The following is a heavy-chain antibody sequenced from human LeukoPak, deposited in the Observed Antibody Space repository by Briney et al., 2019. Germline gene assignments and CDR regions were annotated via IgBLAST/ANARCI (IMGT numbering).Heavy chain of an antibody. V-gene: IGHV1-2*02. CDR3: ARDWGYSYAIRHYYYYMDV. CDR2: IHPNTGGT. J-gene: IGHJ6*03. Sequence: ASVKVSCKASGYTVTDYYVHWVRQAPGQGPEWMGWIHPNTGGTNYAQKFQGRVTMTRDTSISTAYMELSSLRSDDTALYYCARDWGYSYAIRHYYYYMDVWGKGTTVTISS. D-gene: IGHD5-18*01. CDR1: GYTVTDYY.